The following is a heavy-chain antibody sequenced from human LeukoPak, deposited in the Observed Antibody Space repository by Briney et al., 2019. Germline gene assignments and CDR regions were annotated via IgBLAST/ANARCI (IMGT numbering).Heavy chain of an antibody. Sequence: PGGSLRLSCAASGFTFNTYAIYWVRQAPGKGLEWVSAICVSGGGTYYADSVKGRFTIYRDNSKNTVYLQMNSLTADDTAIYYCAKTTVGYSSGRYPGWPADCWGQGTLVTVSS. J-gene: IGHJ4*02. CDR3: AKTTVGYSSGRYPGWPADC. CDR2: ICVSGGGT. CDR1: GFTFNTYA. V-gene: IGHV3-23*01. D-gene: IGHD6-19*01.